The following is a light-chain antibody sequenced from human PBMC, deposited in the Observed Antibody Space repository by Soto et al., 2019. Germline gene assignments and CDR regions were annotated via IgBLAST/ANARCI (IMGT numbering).Light chain of an antibody. CDR3: AAWDDSLSGPV. Sequence: QSVLTQPPSASGTPGQRDTISCSGSSSNIGSNYVYWYQQLSGTAPKLLIYRNNQRPSGVPDRFSGSKSGTSASLAISGLRSEDEADYYCAAWDDSLSGPVFGGGTQLTVL. CDR1: SSNIGSNY. CDR2: RNN. J-gene: IGLJ7*01. V-gene: IGLV1-47*01.